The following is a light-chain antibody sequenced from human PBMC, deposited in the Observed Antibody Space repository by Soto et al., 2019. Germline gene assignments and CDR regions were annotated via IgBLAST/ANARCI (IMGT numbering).Light chain of an antibody. CDR1: SSDVGGYKF. Sequence: QSALTQPPSASGSPGQSVTISCTGTSSDVGGYKFVSWYQQHPGKAPKLLIYEVTQRPSGVPDRFSGSKSGNTASLTVSGLQAEDDADYYCSSYAFSNMGGFGTGTKLTVL. CDR2: EVT. CDR3: SSYAFSNMGG. J-gene: IGLJ1*01. V-gene: IGLV2-8*01.